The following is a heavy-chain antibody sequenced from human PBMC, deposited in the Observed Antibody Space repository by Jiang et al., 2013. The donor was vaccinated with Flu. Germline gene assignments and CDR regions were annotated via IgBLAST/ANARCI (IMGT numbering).Heavy chain of an antibody. CDR3: ARAQKARDYDFWSGYLGGSPYFDY. Sequence: YSGSTYYNPSLKSRVTISVDTSKNQFSLKLSSVTAADTAVYYCARAQKARDYDFWSGYLGGSPYFDYWGQGTLVTVSS. D-gene: IGHD3-3*01. J-gene: IGHJ4*02. CDR2: YSGST. V-gene: IGHV4-30-4*01.